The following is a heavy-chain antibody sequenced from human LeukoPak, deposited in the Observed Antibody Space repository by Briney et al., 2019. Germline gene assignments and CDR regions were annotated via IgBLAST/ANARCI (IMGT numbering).Heavy chain of an antibody. CDR3: AREAAPLTVTTYYFDY. CDR1: GGTCSSYA. J-gene: IGHJ4*02. CDR2: IIPIFGTA. Sequence: SVKVSCKASGGTCSSYAISWVRQAPGQGLEWMGGIIPIFGTANYAQKFQGRVTITADESTSTAYMELSSLRSEDTAVYYCAREAAPLTVTTYYFDYWGQGTLVTVSS. D-gene: IGHD4-17*01. V-gene: IGHV1-69*01.